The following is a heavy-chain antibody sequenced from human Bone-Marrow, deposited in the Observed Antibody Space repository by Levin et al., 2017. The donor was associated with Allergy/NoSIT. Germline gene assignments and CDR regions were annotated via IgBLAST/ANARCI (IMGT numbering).Heavy chain of an antibody. CDR2: IKQDGSEK. CDR3: ARGNYYGSGSYSFDY. CDR1: GFTFSSYW. V-gene: IGHV3-7*03. D-gene: IGHD3-10*01. Sequence: SCAASGFTFSSYWMSWVRQAPGKGLEWVANIKQDGSEKYYVDSVKGRFTISRDNAKNSLYLQMNSLRAEDTAVYYCARGNYYGSGSYSFDYWGQGTLVTVSS. J-gene: IGHJ4*02.